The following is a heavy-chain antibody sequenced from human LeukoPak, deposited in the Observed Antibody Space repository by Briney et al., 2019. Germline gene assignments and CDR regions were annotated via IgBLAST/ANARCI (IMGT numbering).Heavy chain of an antibody. Sequence: ASVRVSCKASGYSFTTYGISWLRQAPGHGLEWIAWISVYNGNTNYADKVRGRVLVTTDISATTAYLELKSPRYDDTGVYYCAKMDSDSSGFFSNWGQGTPVTVSS. V-gene: IGHV1-18*01. CDR1: GYSFTTYG. CDR2: ISVYNGNT. J-gene: IGHJ4*02. CDR3: AKMDSDSSGFFSN. D-gene: IGHD3-22*01.